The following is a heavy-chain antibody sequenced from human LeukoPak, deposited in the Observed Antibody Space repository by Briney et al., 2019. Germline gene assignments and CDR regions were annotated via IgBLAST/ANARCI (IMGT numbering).Heavy chain of an antibody. D-gene: IGHD2-8*01. CDR3: WRPHCSNSVCSSSRVDF. CDR2: IHYSGST. Sequence: KSSETLSLTCTVSGGSMTSNNYYWGWIRQPPGKGLEWIGNIHYSGSTYYSPSLKNRVTISVDTSKNQFSLRLKPVTAADTAVYYCWRPHCSNSVCSSSRVDFWGQGTLVTVSS. V-gene: IGHV4-39*01. CDR1: GGSMTSNNYY. J-gene: IGHJ4*02.